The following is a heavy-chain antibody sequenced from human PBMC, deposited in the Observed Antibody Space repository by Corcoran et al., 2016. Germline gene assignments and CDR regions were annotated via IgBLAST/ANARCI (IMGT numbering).Heavy chain of an antibody. V-gene: IGHV3-21*02. CDR3: ARDVEMTTIYAFDM. CDR1: GFTFSSYS. Sequence: EVQLVESGGGLVKPGGSLRLSCAASGFTFSSYSMNWVRQATGKGLEWVSSISRNSNYIYYADSVKGRFTISRDNAKSSLYLQMNSLRVEDTALYYCARDVEMTTIYAFDMWGQGTMVTVSS. J-gene: IGHJ3*02. CDR2: ISRNSNYI. D-gene: IGHD4-4*01.